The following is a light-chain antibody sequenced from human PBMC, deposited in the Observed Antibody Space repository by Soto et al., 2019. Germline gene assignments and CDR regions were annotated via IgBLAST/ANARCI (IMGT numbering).Light chain of an antibody. J-gene: IGKJ4*01. V-gene: IGKV3-15*01. CDR1: QSVSSN. CDR3: QQYERWPPLT. CDR2: GAS. Sequence: DIVMTQSPDSLAVSLGEGATLSCWASQSVSSNLAWYQQKSGQPPRLLIYGASTRATGIPARFSGSGSGTEFTLTINDLQSEDFAVYYCQQYERWPPLTFGGGTKVDIK.